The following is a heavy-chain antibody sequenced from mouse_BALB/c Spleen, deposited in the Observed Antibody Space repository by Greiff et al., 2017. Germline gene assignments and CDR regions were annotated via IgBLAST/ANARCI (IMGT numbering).Heavy chain of an antibody. CDR1: GFTFSSYG. J-gene: IGHJ2*01. CDR2: ISSGGSYT. D-gene: IGHD2-14*01. CDR3: ARQNYRYDDGFDY. V-gene: IGHV5-6*01. Sequence: EVQGVESGGDLVKPGGSLKLSCAASGFTFSSYGMSWVRQTPDKRLEWVATISSGGSYTYYPDSVKGRFTISRDNAKNTLYLQMSSLKSEDTAMYYCARQNYRYDDGFDYWGQGTTLTVSS.